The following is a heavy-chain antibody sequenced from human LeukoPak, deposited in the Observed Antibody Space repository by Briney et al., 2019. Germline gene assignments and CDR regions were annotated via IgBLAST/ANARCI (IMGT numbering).Heavy chain of an antibody. Sequence: GGSLTLSCAASGFTFSYYWMDWVRQAPGKGLVWDSRINTDGGSTSYADSVKGRFTISRDNAKNTLYLQMNSLRAADTAVYFCARATGATSSSGSYRFWGQGTLVTVSS. J-gene: IGHJ4*02. CDR1: GFTFSYYW. V-gene: IGHV3-74*01. CDR2: INTDGGST. D-gene: IGHD6-6*01. CDR3: ARATGATSSSGSYRF.